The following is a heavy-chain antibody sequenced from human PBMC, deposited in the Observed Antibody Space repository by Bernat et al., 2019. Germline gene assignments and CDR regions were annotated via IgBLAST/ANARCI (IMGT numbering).Heavy chain of an antibody. Sequence: QVQLVQSGAEVKKPGASVKVSCKASGYTFTGYYMHWVRQAPGQGLEWMGWINPNSGGTNYAQKFQGWVTMTKDTSISTDYMELSRLRSDDTAVYYCAREENAGGYFDYWGQGTLVTVSS. CDR3: AREENAGGYFDY. J-gene: IGHJ4*02. CDR1: GYTFTGYY. CDR2: INPNSGGT. D-gene: IGHD3-16*01. V-gene: IGHV1-2*04.